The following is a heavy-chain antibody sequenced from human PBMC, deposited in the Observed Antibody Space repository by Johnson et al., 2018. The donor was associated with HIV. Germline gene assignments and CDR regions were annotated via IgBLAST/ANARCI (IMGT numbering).Heavy chain of an antibody. J-gene: IGHJ3*02. CDR1: GFTVTNYH. CDR3: ARVWSGSYYSNAFDI. Sequence: MQLVESGGGLIQPGGSLRLSCAASGFTVTNYHMSWVRQAPGKGLEWVGRIKSKTDGGTTDYAAPVKGRFTISRDDSKNTLYLQMNSLRAEDTALYYCARVWSGSYYSNAFDIWGQGTMVTVSS. CDR2: IKSKTDGGTT. V-gene: IGHV3-15*05. D-gene: IGHD1-26*01.